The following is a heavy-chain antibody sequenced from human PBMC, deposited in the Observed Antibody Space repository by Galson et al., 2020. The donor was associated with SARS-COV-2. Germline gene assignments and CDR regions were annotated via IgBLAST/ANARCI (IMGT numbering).Heavy chain of an antibody. CDR3: ARGISSGWYGY. J-gene: IGHJ4*02. CDR1: GGSFSGYY. Sequence: SETLSLTCAVYGGSFSGYYWSWIRQPPGKGLEWIGEINSSGSTNYNPSLKSRVTISVDTSKNQFSLKLSSVTAADTAVYYCARGISSGWYGYWGQGTLVTVSS. D-gene: IGHD6-19*01. CDR2: INSSGST. V-gene: IGHV4-34*01.